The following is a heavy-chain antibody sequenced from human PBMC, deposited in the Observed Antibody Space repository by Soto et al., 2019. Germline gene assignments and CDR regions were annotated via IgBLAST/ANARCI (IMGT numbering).Heavy chain of an antibody. J-gene: IGHJ6*02. CDR3: VRGAKNIYAMDV. CDR2: IKFDGSST. V-gene: IGHV3-74*01. CDR1: GFAFSTYC. Sequence: EVQLVESGGGLVQPGVSLRLSCAASGFAFSTYCMHWVRQAPGKGLLWVSRIKFDGSSTYYADSVKGRFTISRDDAKNTLFLHMNGLRVDDTAVYYCVRGAKNIYAMDVWGQGTTVTVSS.